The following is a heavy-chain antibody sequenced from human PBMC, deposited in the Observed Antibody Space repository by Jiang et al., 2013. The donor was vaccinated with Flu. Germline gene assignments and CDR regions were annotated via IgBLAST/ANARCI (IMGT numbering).Heavy chain of an antibody. Sequence: TSYAQKFQGRVTMTRDTSTSTVYMELSSLRSEDTAVYYCARGRGGGDYWGQGTLVTVSS. CDR2: T. CDR3: ARGRGGGDY. D-gene: IGHD3-10*01. J-gene: IGHJ4*02. V-gene: IGHV1-46*03.